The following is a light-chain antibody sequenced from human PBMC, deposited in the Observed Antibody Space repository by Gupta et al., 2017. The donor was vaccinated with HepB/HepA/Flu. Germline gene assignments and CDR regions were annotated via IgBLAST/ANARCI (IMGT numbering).Light chain of an antibody. V-gene: IGKV3-15*01. CDR3: QQYNNWPWT. Sequence: ESVMTQSPATLSVSPGERVAFSCRASQDVHTNLAWMQQKPGQAPKVLFYGASARATGVPARFIGSGSRTEFTLTITSLQSEDVAVYVCQQYNNWPWTFGQGTKVEI. CDR2: GAS. CDR1: QDVHTN. J-gene: IGKJ1*01.